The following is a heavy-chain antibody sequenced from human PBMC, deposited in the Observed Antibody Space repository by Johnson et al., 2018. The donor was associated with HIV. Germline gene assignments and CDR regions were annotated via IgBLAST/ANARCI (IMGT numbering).Heavy chain of an antibody. Sequence: EVQLVESGGGVVRPGGSLRLSCAASGFTFDDYAMHWVRQAPGKGLEWVSGISWNSGSIGYADSVKGRFTISRDNAKNSLYLQVNSLRADDTALYYCAKVFKVRVAGAFDIWGQGTMVTVSS. D-gene: IGHD6-19*01. CDR3: AKVFKVRVAGAFDI. V-gene: IGHV3-9*01. CDR2: ISWNSGSI. J-gene: IGHJ3*02. CDR1: GFTFDDYA.